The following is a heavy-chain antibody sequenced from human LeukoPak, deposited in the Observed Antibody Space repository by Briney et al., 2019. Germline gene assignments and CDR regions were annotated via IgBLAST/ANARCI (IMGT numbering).Heavy chain of an antibody. V-gene: IGHV3-53*01. J-gene: IGHJ4*02. Sequence: GGPLRLSCAAAGFTVSSNYMSWVRQAPGKGLECVSVIYSGGSTYYADSVKGRFTISRDNSKNTLYLQMNSLRAEDTAVYYCARASSIAPKVGYWGQGTLVTVSS. CDR1: GFTVSSNY. D-gene: IGHD6-6*01. CDR2: IYSGGST. CDR3: ARASSIAPKVGY.